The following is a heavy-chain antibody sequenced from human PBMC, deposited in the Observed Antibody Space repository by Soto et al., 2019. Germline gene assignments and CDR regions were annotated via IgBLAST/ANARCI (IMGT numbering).Heavy chain of an antibody. CDR1: GYTFTSYA. D-gene: IGHD3-9*01. V-gene: IGHV1-3*01. CDR2: INAGNGNT. Sequence: QVQLVQSGAEVKKPGASVKVSCKASGYTFTSYAMHWVRQAPGQRLEWMGWINAGNGNTKYSQKFQGRVTITRDTSASTADMERSSRRSEATAVYYFARDRVDDILTGYQRSRYYGIDVWGQGTTVTVSS. J-gene: IGHJ6*02. CDR3: ARDRVDDILTGYQRSRYYGIDV.